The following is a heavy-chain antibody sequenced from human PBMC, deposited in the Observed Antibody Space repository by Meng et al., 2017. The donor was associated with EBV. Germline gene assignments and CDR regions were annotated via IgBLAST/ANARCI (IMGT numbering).Heavy chain of an antibody. CDR2: LIPMSGTP. Sequence: QVQVVQSGAEVKKPGSSVTVTCKTSGGTLTSDAISWVRQAPGQGLEWMGGLIPMSGTPNYAQKFQGRITITADESTSTHYMDLSSLRSEDTAVYYCASESGRGYTPDYWGQGTLVTVSS. CDR3: ASESGRGYTPDY. CDR1: GGTLTSDA. V-gene: IGHV1-69*01. D-gene: IGHD3-10*01. J-gene: IGHJ4*02.